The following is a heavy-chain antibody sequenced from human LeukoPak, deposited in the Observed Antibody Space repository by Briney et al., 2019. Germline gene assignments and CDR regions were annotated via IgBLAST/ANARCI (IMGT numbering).Heavy chain of an antibody. Sequence: GGSLRLSCAASGFTFSSYWMSWVRQAPEKGLEWVSGISWNSGSIGYADSVKGRFTISRDNAKNSLYLQMNSLRAEDTALYYCAKASDYYDSSGYFTNWGQGTLVTVSS. D-gene: IGHD3-22*01. J-gene: IGHJ4*02. CDR2: ISWNSGSI. V-gene: IGHV3-9*01. CDR3: AKASDYYDSSGYFTN. CDR1: GFTFSSYW.